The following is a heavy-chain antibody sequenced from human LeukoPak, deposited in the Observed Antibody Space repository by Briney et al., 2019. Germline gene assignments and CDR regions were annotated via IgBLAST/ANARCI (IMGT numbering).Heavy chain of an antibody. CDR1: GYTFTSYG. J-gene: IGHJ5*02. Sequence: ASVKVSCKASGYTFTSYGISWVRQAPGQGLEWMGWISAYNGNTNYAQKLQGRVTMTTDTSTSTAYMELRSLRSDDTAVYYCARDNDYGDYGAWFDPWGQGTLVTVSS. CDR2: ISAYNGNT. V-gene: IGHV1-18*01. D-gene: IGHD4-17*01. CDR3: ARDNDYGDYGAWFDP.